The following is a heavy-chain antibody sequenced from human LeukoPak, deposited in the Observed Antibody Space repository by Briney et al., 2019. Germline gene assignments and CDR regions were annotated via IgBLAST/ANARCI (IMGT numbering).Heavy chain of an antibody. J-gene: IGHJ4*02. Sequence: ASVKVSCTASGYTFTGYYMHWVRQAPGQGLEWMGWINPNSGGTNYAQKFQGWVTMTRDTSISTAYMELSRLRSEDTAVYYCARGWLAETTVATPYNYWGQGTLVTVSS. D-gene: IGHD4-23*01. CDR2: INPNSGGT. V-gene: IGHV1-2*04. CDR3: ARGWLAETTVATPYNY. CDR1: GYTFTGYY.